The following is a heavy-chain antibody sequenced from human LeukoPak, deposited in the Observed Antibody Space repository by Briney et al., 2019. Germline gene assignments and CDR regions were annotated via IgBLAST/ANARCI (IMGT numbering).Heavy chain of an antibody. Sequence: GGSLRLSCAASGFTFSSYAMYWVRQAPGKGLEWVAQISYDGSNKYYADSVKGRFIISRDNSKNTLSLHMNSLRAEDTSLYYCAKDRAAGAVTTYDSWGQGTLVTVSS. CDR1: GFTFSSYA. CDR3: AKDRAAGAVTTYDS. CDR2: ISYDGSNK. V-gene: IGHV3-30-3*01. J-gene: IGHJ4*02. D-gene: IGHD4-17*01.